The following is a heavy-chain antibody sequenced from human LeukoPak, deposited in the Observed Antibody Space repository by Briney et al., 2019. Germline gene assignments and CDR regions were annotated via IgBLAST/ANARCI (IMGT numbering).Heavy chain of an antibody. D-gene: IGHD6-25*01. CDR1: GYSISSGYY. V-gene: IGHV4-38-2*02. CDR2: IYHTGNT. CDR3: AREGDSGGVGWFAP. J-gene: IGHJ5*02. Sequence: SETLSLTCTVSGYSISSGYYWGWIRQPPGKGLEWIGSIYHTGNTYYNPSLKSRVTISVDTSKNQFSLRLSSVTAADTAVYYCAREGDSGGVGWFAPWGKETRFTVSS.